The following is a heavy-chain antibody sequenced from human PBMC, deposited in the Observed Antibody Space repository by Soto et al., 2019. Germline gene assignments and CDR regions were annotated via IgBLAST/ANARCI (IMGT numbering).Heavy chain of an antibody. CDR3: AREAGAGYNYPRVDY. J-gene: IGHJ4*02. CDR1: GGPVSSGSYY. CDR2: IYYSGST. V-gene: IGHV4-61*01. Sequence: SETLSLTCTVSGGPVSSGSYYWSWIRQPPGKGLEWIGYIYYSGSTNYNPSLKSRVTISVDTSKNQFSLKLRSVTAADTAVYYCAREAGAGYNYPRVDYSGQGSMVTV. D-gene: IGHD5-12*01.